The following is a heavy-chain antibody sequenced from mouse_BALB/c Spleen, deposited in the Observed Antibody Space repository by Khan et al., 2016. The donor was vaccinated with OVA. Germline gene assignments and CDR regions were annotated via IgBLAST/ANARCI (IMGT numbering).Heavy chain of an antibody. CDR3: ARSGGNFHWYFDV. CDR2: ISSGSSTL. V-gene: IGHV5-17*02. J-gene: IGHJ1*01. Sequence: EVKVVESGGGLVQPGGSRKLSCVVSGFTFSSFGMHWVRQAPKKGLEWVAYISSGSSTLYYVDTVKGRFTISRDNPKNTLFLQMTSLRSEDTAMFYCARSGGNFHWYFDVWGAGTSVTVSS. D-gene: IGHD2-1*01. CDR1: GFTFSSFG.